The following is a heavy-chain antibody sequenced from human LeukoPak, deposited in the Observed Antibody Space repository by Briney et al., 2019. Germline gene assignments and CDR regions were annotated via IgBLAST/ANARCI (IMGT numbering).Heavy chain of an antibody. CDR2: IYYTGNT. J-gene: IGHJ4*02. Sequence: SETLSLTCTVSGGSISRSDYYWGWIRQPPGKGLEWIGSIYYTGNTYYKPSLKSRVTISVDTSKNQFSLKLSSVTAADTAVYYCARSDCSSTSCPFDYWGQGTLVTVSS. V-gene: IGHV4-39*01. CDR1: GGSISRSDYY. D-gene: IGHD2-2*01. CDR3: ARSDCSSTSCPFDY.